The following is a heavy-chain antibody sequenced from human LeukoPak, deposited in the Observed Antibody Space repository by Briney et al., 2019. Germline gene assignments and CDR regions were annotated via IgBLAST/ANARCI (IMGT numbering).Heavy chain of an antibody. CDR1: GFTFSSYA. J-gene: IGHJ4*02. CDR3: ARDSDGWYLDY. CDR2: ISYDGSNK. Sequence: GRSLRLSCAASGFTFSSYAMHWVRQAPGKGLEWVAVISYDGSNKYYADSVKGRFTISRGNSKNTLYLQMNSLRAEDTAVYYCARDSDGWYLDYWGQGTLVTVSS. V-gene: IGHV3-30*04. D-gene: IGHD6-19*01.